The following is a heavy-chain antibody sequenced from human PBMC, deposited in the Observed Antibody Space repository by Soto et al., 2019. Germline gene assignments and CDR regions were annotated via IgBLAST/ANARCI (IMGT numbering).Heavy chain of an antibody. CDR2: INANNGDT. CDR3: AARGATGSSYYSGLDV. Sequence: ASVKVSCKTSGNTFTSNGFTWVRQAPGQGLEWMAWINANNGDTNYAQKIQGRVTLTTDTSTSTAYMELKSLRSDDTAVYYCAARGATGSSYYSGLDVWGQGTTVTVSS. V-gene: IGHV1-18*04. D-gene: IGHD6-6*01. CDR1: GNTFTSNG. J-gene: IGHJ6*02.